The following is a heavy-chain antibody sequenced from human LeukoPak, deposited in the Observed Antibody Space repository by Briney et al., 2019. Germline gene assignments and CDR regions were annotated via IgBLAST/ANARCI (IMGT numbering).Heavy chain of an antibody. V-gene: IGHV3-23*01. Sequence: GGSLRLSCAASGFSFSNYAMSWVRQAPARGPVWVSSITGGGETFYADSVKGRFTISRDNPKNTMYLQMNSLRSEDTAVYFCAKRGGVIRAVLVVGFHKEAYYFDSWGQGALVTVSS. CDR2: ITGGGET. J-gene: IGHJ4*02. CDR3: AKRGGVIRAVLVVGFHKEAYYFDS. D-gene: IGHD2-8*02. CDR1: GFSFSNYA.